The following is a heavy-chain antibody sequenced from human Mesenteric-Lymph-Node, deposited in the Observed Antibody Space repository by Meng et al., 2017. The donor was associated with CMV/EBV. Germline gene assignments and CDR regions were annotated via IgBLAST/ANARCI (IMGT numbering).Heavy chain of an antibody. J-gene: IGHJ4*02. V-gene: IGHV4-59*01. CDR3: ARATRDYFDY. Sequence: SETLSLTCTVPGGSISRYYWSWIRQPPGKGPEWIGYIYYSGSPHYNPSLKSRVTISVDTSKNQFSLKLSSVTAADTAVYYCARATRDYFDYWGQGTLVTVSS. CDR1: GGSISRYY. CDR2: IYYSGSP. D-gene: IGHD6-6*01.